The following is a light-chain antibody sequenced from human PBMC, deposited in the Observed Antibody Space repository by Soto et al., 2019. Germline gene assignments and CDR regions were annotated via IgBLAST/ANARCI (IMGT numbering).Light chain of an antibody. CDR1: SSDVGGYNY. Sequence: QSALTQPPSASGSPGQSVTISCTGTSSDVGGYNYVSWYQQHLGKAPKLIIYEVSKRPSGVPDRFSGSKSGNTASLTVSGLQAEDEADYYCSSYAGSNNRVFGGGTKLTVL. J-gene: IGLJ3*02. CDR3: SSYAGSNNRV. V-gene: IGLV2-8*01. CDR2: EVS.